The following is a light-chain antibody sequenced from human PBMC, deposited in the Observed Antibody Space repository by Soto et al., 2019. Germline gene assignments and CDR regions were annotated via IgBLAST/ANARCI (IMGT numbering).Light chain of an antibody. CDR2: DAS. V-gene: IGKV1-5*01. CDR1: QSITNW. CDR3: QQYNSDPWT. Sequence: DIQMTQSPSTLSASVGDRVTITCRASQSITNWLAWYQQKPGKAPKLLVYDASSLESGVPSRFSGSGSGTEFTLTISSLQPDDFATYYCQQYNSDPWTFGQGTKVDIK. J-gene: IGKJ1*01.